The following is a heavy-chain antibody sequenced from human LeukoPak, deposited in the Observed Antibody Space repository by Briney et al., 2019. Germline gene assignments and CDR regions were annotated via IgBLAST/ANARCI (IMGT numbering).Heavy chain of an antibody. Sequence: ASQTLSLTCTVSGRSISSGSYYWSWIRQPAGKGLEWIGRIYTSGSTNYNPSLKSRVTISVDTSKNQFSLKLSSVTAADTAVYYCATRVAMVDYWGQGTLVTVSS. D-gene: IGHD5-12*01. J-gene: IGHJ4*02. V-gene: IGHV4-61*02. CDR1: GRSISSGSYY. CDR2: IYTSGST. CDR3: ATRVAMVDY.